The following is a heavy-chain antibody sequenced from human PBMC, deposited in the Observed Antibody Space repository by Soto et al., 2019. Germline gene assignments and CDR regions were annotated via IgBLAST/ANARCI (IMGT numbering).Heavy chain of an antibody. Sequence: ASVKVSCKASGYTFTSYDINCVRQATGQGLEWMGWMNPNSGNTGYAQKFQGRVTMTRNNSISTAYMELSSLRSEDTAVYYCARVVARLRKQWLSYWGQGTLVTVSS. V-gene: IGHV1-8*01. CDR2: MNPNSGNT. J-gene: IGHJ4*02. D-gene: IGHD6-19*01. CDR3: ARVVARLRKQWLSY. CDR1: GYTFTSYD.